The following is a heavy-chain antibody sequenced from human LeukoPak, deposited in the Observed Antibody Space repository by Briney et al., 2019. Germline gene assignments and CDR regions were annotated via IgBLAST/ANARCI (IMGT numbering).Heavy chain of an antibody. CDR3: ARNPRYRVGDYYYYMDV. D-gene: IGHD1-1*01. CDR1: GFTFSSYS. Sequence: GGSLRLSCAASGFTFSSYSMNWVRQAPGKGLEWVSSISSSSSYIYYADSVKGQFTISRDNAKNSLYLQMNSLRAEDTAVYYCARNPRYRVGDYYYYMDVWGKGTTVTVSS. V-gene: IGHV3-21*01. CDR2: ISSSSSYI. J-gene: IGHJ6*03.